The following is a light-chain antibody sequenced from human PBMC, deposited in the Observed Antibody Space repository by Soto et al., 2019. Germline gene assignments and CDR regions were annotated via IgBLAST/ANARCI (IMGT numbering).Light chain of an antibody. J-gene: IGKJ4*01. CDR1: QSVSSY. V-gene: IGKV3-11*01. CDR2: YAS. Sequence: EVVLTQSPTTLSLSPGDRATLSCRASQSVSSYLAWYQQKPGQAPRLLIYYASKRATGIPARFSGSGSGTDFTLTISSLEPEDFAVYYCQQRSIWVTFGGGTKVEIK. CDR3: QQRSIWVT.